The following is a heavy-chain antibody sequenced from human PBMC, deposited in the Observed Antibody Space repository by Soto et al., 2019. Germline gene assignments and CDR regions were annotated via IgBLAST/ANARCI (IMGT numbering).Heavy chain of an antibody. D-gene: IGHD6-19*01. Sequence: PGGSLRLSCAASGFIFGAHAMHWVRQAPGKGLEWVAVIWYDGSNKYYADSVKGRFTISRDNSKNTLYLQMNSLRAEDTAVYYCAKYSSGWYYPFDYWGQGTLVTVSS. CDR3: AKYSSGWYYPFDY. V-gene: IGHV3-33*06. CDR1: GFIFGAHA. J-gene: IGHJ4*02. CDR2: IWYDGSNK.